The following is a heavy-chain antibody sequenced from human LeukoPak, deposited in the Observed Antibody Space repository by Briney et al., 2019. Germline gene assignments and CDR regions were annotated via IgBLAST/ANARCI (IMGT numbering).Heavy chain of an antibody. J-gene: IGHJ4*02. D-gene: IGHD6-6*01. CDR3: ARDYSYSSSAAPHT. Sequence: GGSLRLSCAASGFTFSSYGMHWVRQAPGKGLEWVAFIRYDGSNKYYADSVKGRFTISRDNSKNTLYLQMNSLRAEDTAVYYCARDYSYSSSAAPHTWGQGTLVTVSS. V-gene: IGHV3-30*02. CDR1: GFTFSSYG. CDR2: IRYDGSNK.